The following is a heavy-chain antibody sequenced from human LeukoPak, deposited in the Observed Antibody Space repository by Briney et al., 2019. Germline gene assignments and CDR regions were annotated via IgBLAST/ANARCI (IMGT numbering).Heavy chain of an antibody. CDR3: ARGVLGATTYFQQ. Sequence: GASAKVSCKASGYTFTTYGISWVRQAPGQGLEWMGWISAYNGNTNYAQNFQGRVTMTTDTSTSTAYMELRSLRSDDTAVYFCARGVLGATTYFQQWGQGTLVTVSS. CDR2: ISAYNGNT. V-gene: IGHV1-18*01. J-gene: IGHJ1*01. CDR1: GYTFTTYG. D-gene: IGHD1-26*01.